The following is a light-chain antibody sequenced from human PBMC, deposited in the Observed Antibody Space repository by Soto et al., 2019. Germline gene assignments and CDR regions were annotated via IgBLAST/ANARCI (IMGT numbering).Light chain of an antibody. CDR3: QQYNSYYT. Sequence: DIQMTQSPSTLSGSVGDRVTITCRASQTISSWLAWYQQKPGKAPKLLIYDASSLESGVPSRFSGSGSGTEFTLTISSLQPDDFATYHCQQYNSYYTFGQGTKVDIK. CDR1: QTISSW. V-gene: IGKV1-5*01. J-gene: IGKJ2*01. CDR2: DAS.